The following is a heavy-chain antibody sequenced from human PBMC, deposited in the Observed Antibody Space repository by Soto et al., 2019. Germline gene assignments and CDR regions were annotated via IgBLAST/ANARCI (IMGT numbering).Heavy chain of an antibody. V-gene: IGHV1-18*01. CDR2: ISAYNGNT. CDR3: ARADYPTIFRGVPYYYYGMDV. Sequence: ASVKVSCKASGYTFTSYGISWVRQAPGQGLEWMGWISAYNGNTNYAQKLQGRVTMTTDTSTSTAYMELRSLRSDDTAVYYCARADYPTIFRGVPYYYYGMDVWGQGTTVTVSS. CDR1: GYTFTSYG. D-gene: IGHD3-3*01. J-gene: IGHJ6*02.